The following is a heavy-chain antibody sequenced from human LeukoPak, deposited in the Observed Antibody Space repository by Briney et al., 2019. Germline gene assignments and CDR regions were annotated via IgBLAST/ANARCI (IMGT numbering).Heavy chain of an antibody. CDR1: GGTFSSYA. V-gene: IGHV1-69*13. CDR3: ARVGRYCSSTSCYTEGGYNWFDP. Sequence: EASVKVSRKASGGTFSSYAISWVRQAPGQGLEWMGGIIPIFGTANYAQKFQGRVTITADESTSTAYMELSSLRSEDTAVYYCARVGRYCSSTSCYTEGGYNWFDPWGQGTLVTVSS. CDR2: IIPIFGTA. D-gene: IGHD2-2*02. J-gene: IGHJ5*02.